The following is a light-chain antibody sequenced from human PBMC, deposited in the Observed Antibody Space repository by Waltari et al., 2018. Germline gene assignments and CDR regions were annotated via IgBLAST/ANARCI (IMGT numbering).Light chain of an antibody. CDR1: QSISSS. CDR3: QQYNNWPPGT. Sequence: EIVLTQSPATLSVSPGERATLSCRASQSISSSLAWYQQKPGQAPSLLIYGASTRATGVPGRFSGSGSGTEFTLTSTSLHSEDFAVYYCQQYNNWPPGTFGQGTKVEIK. CDR2: GAS. J-gene: IGKJ1*01. V-gene: IGKV3-15*01.